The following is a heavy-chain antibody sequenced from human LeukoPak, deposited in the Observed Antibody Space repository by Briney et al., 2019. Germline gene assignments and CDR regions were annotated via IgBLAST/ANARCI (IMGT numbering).Heavy chain of an antibody. CDR1: GFTFSDYW. CDR3: ARADIVVVPAAGEAQTTYYYGMDV. D-gene: IGHD2-2*01. J-gene: IGHJ6*02. V-gene: IGHV3-74*01. CDR2: TNSDGSTT. Sequence: QAGGSLRLSCAASGFTFSDYWMLWVRQAPGKGLVSVSRTNSDGSTTTYADSVKGRFTISRDNAKNSLYLQMNSLRAEDTAVYYCARADIVVVPAAGEAQTTYYYGMDVWGQGTTVTVSS.